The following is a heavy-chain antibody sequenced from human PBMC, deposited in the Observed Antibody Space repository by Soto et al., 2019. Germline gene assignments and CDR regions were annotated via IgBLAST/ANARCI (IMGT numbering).Heavy chain of an antibody. CDR3: ARGAGFWSGNYGMDV. V-gene: IGHV3-30-3*01. Sequence: GGSLRLSCAASGFTFSSYAMHWVRQAPGKGLEWVAVISYDGSNKYYADSVKGRFTISRDNSKNTLYLQMNSLRAEDTAVYYCARGAGFWSGNYGMDVWGQGTTVTVSS. CDR2: ISYDGSNK. J-gene: IGHJ6*02. CDR1: GFTFSSYA. D-gene: IGHD3-3*01.